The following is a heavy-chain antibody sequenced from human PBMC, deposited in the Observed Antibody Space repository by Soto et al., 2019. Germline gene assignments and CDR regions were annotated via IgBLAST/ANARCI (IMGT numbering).Heavy chain of an antibody. CDR2: IDWDDDK. J-gene: IGHJ4*02. CDR1: GFSLSTSGMC. V-gene: IGHV2-70*01. CDR3: ARIQRPSGSYSTYYFDY. D-gene: IGHD1-26*01. Sequence: SGPTLVKPTQTLTLTCTFSGFSLSTSGMCVSWIRQPPGKALEWLALIDWDDDKYYSTSLKTRLTISKDTSKNQVVLTMTNMDPVDTATYYCARIQRPSGSYSTYYFDYWGQGTLVTVSS.